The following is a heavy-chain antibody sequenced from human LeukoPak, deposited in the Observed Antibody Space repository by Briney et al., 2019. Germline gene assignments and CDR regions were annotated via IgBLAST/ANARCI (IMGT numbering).Heavy chain of an antibody. CDR1: GGSIRSSY. Sequence: SETLSLTCTVSGGSIRSSYWTWIRQPPGKGLEWIGYIYYYGSTDYNPSLKSRVTISVDTSKNQFSLKLSSVTAADTAVYYCAREGPMEWSPSYYFDYWGQGTLVTVSS. CDR3: AREGPMEWSPSYYFDY. CDR2: IYYYGST. D-gene: IGHD3-3*01. V-gene: IGHV4-59*01. J-gene: IGHJ4*02.